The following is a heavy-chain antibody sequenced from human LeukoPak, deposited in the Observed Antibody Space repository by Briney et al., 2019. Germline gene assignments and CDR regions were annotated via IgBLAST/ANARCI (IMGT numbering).Heavy chain of an antibody. CDR3: ARDHAYRADY. CDR2: INQDESKK. D-gene: IGHD2-2*01. CDR1: GFTFSYDW. Sequence: GGSLRLSCAASGFTFSYDWMCWVRQAPGKGLEWVANINQDESKKYYADSVKGRFTISRDNAKNSLYLQMSSLTAEDTAIYYCARDHAYRADYWGQGTLVTVSS. V-gene: IGHV3-7*01. J-gene: IGHJ4*02.